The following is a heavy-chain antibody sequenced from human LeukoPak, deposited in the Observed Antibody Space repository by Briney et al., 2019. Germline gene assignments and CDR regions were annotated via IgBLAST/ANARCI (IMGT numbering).Heavy chain of an antibody. Sequence: GGSLRLSCAASGFTFSSYGMNWVRQAPGKGLEWVSSISSSSSYIYYADSVKGRFTISRDNAKNSLYLQMNSLRAEDTAVYYCARVRYSSSWYGNFDYWGQGTLVTVSS. D-gene: IGHD6-13*01. CDR2: ISSSSSYI. V-gene: IGHV3-21*01. CDR3: ARVRYSSSWYGNFDY. J-gene: IGHJ4*02. CDR1: GFTFSSYG.